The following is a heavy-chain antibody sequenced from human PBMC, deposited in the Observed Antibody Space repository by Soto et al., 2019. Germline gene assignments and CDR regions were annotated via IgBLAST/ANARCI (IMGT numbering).Heavy chain of an antibody. CDR1: GFTFSSYG. CDR3: ARDLYYDFWSGYYTVPYYYYGMDV. V-gene: IGHV3-33*01. J-gene: IGHJ6*02. D-gene: IGHD3-3*01. CDR2: IWYDGSNK. Sequence: VGSLRLSCAASGFTFSSYGMHWVRQAPGKGLEWVAVIWYDGSNKYYADSVKGRFTISRDNSKNTLYLQMNSLRAEDTAVYYCARDLYYDFWSGYYTVPYYYYGMDVWGQGTTVTVSS.